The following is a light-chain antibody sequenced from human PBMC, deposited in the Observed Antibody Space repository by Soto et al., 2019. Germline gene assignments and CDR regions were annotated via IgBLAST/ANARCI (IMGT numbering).Light chain of an antibody. CDR3: TSYTSSRTWV. CDR2: EVT. V-gene: IGLV2-18*02. J-gene: IGLJ3*02. Sequence: QSALTQPPSVSGSPGQSVTISCTGTSSDVGSYNRVSWYQQPPGTAPKLMIYEVTNRPSGVPNRFSASKSGNTASLTSSGLQAEDEADYYCTSYTSSRTWVFGGGTKLTVL. CDR1: SSDVGSYNR.